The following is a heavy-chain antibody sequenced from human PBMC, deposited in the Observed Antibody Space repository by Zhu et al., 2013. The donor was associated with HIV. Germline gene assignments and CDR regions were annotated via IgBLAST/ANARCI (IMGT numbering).Heavy chain of an antibody. CDR3: AREQTVVVVLPFDP. V-gene: IGHV1-18*01. CDR1: GYTFTTYG. Sequence: QVQLVQSGAEVKKPGASVKVSCKASGYTFTTYGITWVRQASGQGLEWMGWINPDTGATNFSRNFQGRVSLTRDTSINTAYMELKSLTFDDTAVYYCAREQTVVVVLPFDPWGQGNPGHRLL. J-gene: IGHJ5*02. CDR2: INPDTGAT. D-gene: IGHD2-21*01.